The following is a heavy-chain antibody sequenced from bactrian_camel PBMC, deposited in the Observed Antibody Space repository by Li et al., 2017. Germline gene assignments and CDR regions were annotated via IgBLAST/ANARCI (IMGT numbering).Heavy chain of an antibody. D-gene: IGHD4*01. CDR2: IESDGSA. Sequence: HVQLVESGGGSVQAGGSLRLSCAASANIDNYYCLGWFRQAPGKEREGVAGIESDGSASYADSVKGRFTISQDNRNTMVYLQMNSLQPEDTAVYYRALEYGPERLCRGRWLATAMDYWGKGTQVTVS. V-gene: IGHV3S53*01. CDR1: ANIDNYYC. J-gene: IGHJ7*01.